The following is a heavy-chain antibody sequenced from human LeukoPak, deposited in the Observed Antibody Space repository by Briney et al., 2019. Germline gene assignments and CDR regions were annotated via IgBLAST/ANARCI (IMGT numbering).Heavy chain of an antibody. Sequence: SETLSLACAVSGGSISSGGYSWSWIRQPPGKGLEWIGYIYHSGSTYYNPSLKSRVTISVDRSKNQSSLKLSSVTAADTAVYYCARLRYSSGWYLDYWGQGTLVTVSS. D-gene: IGHD6-19*01. V-gene: IGHV4-30-2*01. J-gene: IGHJ4*02. CDR2: IYHSGST. CDR3: ARLRYSSGWYLDY. CDR1: GGSISSGGYS.